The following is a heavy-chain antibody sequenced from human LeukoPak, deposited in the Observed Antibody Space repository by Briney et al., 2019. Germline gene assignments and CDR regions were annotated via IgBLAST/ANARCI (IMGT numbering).Heavy chain of an antibody. CDR1: GFTFSSHW. V-gene: IGHV3-7*01. Sequence: GGSLRLSCAASGFTFSSHWMSWVRQAPGKGLEWVANINQYGSERNYVDSVKGRFTISRYNDKSSLYLQMNSLRAEDTAIYYCARDHVVDGLVFDYWGQGTLVTVSS. D-gene: IGHD2-15*01. CDR2: INQYGSER. J-gene: IGHJ4*02. CDR3: ARDHVVDGLVFDY.